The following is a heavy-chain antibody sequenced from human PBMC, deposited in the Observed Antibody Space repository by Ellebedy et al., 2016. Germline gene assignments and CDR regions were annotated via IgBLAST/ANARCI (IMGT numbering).Heavy chain of an antibody. V-gene: IGHV3-30*03. CDR3: ARLSTIFGVVKALDY. CDR2: ISDDGTKK. CDR1: GFTFSHIG. J-gene: IGHJ4*02. D-gene: IGHD3-3*01. Sequence: GGSLRLSXAASGFTFSHIGMHWIRQAPGKGLEWVAVISDDGTKKYYADSVKGRFTITGDNSKNTIYLQVNSLRAEDTAVYYCARLSTIFGVVKALDYWGQGTLVTVSS.